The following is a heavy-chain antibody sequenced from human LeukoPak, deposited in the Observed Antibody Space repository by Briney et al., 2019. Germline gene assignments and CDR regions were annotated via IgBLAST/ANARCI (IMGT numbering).Heavy chain of an antibody. D-gene: IGHD2-2*01. CDR2: FHPEDGET. J-gene: IGHJ4*02. CDR3: TKGKIYCSTTSCSDDY. CDR1: GDTLTALS. Sequence: GASVKVSCMVSGDTLTALSMHWVRQAPGKGLEWMGGFHPEDGETIYAQKFQGRVTMTEDTSTDTAYMELRRLRSDDTAVYYCTKGKIYCSTTSCSDDYWGQGTLVTVSS. V-gene: IGHV1-24*01.